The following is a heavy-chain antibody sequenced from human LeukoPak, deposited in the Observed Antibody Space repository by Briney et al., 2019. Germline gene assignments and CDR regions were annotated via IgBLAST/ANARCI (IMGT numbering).Heavy chain of an antibody. CDR2: IHSSGST. J-gene: IGHJ4*02. CDR3: ARRAYSSPFDY. CDR1: GGSISSTSYF. D-gene: IGHD6-13*01. V-gene: IGHV4-39*01. Sequence: SETLSLTCTVSGGSISSTSYFWGWIRQAPGKGLEWIGSIHSSGSTHYNPSLKSRVTMSVDTSRNQLSLKLSSVTAADTAVYYCARRAYSSPFDYWGQGTLVTVSS.